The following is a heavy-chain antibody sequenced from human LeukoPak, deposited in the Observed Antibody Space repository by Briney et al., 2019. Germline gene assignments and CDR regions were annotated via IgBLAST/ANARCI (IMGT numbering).Heavy chain of an antibody. Sequence: GGSLRLSCAASGFTFSSYDMHWVRQATGKGLEWVSAIGTAGDTYYPGSVKGRFTISRENAKNSLYLQMNSLRAGDTAVYYCARVGWFGELLVWGQGTLVTVSS. V-gene: IGHV3-13*01. CDR3: ARVGWFGELLV. CDR1: GFTFSSYD. D-gene: IGHD3-10*01. J-gene: IGHJ4*02. CDR2: IGTAGDT.